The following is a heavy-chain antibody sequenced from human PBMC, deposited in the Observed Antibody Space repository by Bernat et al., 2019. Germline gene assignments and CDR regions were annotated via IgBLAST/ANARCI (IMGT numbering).Heavy chain of an antibody. CDR2: ISGSGGST. CDR1: GFTFSSHA. CDR3: AKAIRYYYDSSGYSY. D-gene: IGHD3-22*01. V-gene: IGHV3-23*01. Sequence: EVQLLESGGGLVQPGGFLRPSCAASGFTFSSHAMSLVRQAPGEGLEGVSGISGSGGSTYYADSVKGRFTISRDNSKNTLYLQMNSLRAEDTAVYYCAKAIRYYYDSSGYSYWGQGTLVTVSS. J-gene: IGHJ4*02.